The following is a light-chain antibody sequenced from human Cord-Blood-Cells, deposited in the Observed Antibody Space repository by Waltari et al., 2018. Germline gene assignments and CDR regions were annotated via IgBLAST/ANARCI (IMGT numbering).Light chain of an antibody. Sequence: QSALTQPASVSGSPGQSTPLSCTGPSSDVGGSHYVSWYQQHPGKAPKLMIYDVSKRPSGVSNRFSGSKSGNTASLTISGLQAEDEADYYCSSYTSSSTLVFGGGTKLTVL. J-gene: IGLJ3*02. CDR2: DVS. V-gene: IGLV2-14*01. CDR1: SSDVGGSHY. CDR3: SSYTSSSTLV.